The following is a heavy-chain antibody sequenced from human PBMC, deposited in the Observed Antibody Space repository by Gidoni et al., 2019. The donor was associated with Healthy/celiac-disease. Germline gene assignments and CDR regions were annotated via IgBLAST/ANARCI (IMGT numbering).Heavy chain of an antibody. CDR1: GFPFSSYS. CDR2: ISSSSSYI. D-gene: IGHD3-9*01. V-gene: IGHV3-21*01. CDR3: ARDPHYDILTGSHYYGMDV. J-gene: IGHJ6*02. Sequence: EVQLVESGGGLVKPGGSLRLSCAASGFPFSSYSMNWVRQAPGKGLEWVSSISSSSSYIYYADSVKGRFTISRDNAKNSLYLQMNSLRAEDTAVYYCARDPHYDILTGSHYYGMDVWGQGTTVTVSS.